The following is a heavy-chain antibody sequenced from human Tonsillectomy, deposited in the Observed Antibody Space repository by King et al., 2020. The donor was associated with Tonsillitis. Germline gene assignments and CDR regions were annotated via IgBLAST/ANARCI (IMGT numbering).Heavy chain of an antibody. V-gene: IGHV1-18*01. Sequence: VQLVQSGGEVKKPGASVKISCKASGYNFAAYGITWMRQAAGQGPEWMGWISGYNGATNYAQSLQDRLTMTTDKSTSTAYMELRSLRSDDTAMYFCATTGYYTGDFDYWGQGTLVTVSS. CDR3: ATTGYYTGDFDY. D-gene: IGHD3/OR15-3a*01. CDR2: ISGYNGAT. CDR1: GYNFAAYG. J-gene: IGHJ4*02.